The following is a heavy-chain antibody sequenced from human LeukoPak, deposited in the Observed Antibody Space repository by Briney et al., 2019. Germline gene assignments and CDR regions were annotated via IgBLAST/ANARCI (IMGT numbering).Heavy chain of an antibody. J-gene: IGHJ3*02. D-gene: IGHD4-23*01. CDR2: ISGNGGST. Sequence: GGSLILSCAASGFTSSNYAMSWVRQAPGKGLERVSAISGNGGSTYYADSVKGRFTISRDNSKNTLYLQMNSLRAEDTAVYYCAKDRYGGAFDMWGQGTMVTVS. CDR1: GFTSSNYA. V-gene: IGHV3-23*01. CDR3: AKDRYGGAFDM.